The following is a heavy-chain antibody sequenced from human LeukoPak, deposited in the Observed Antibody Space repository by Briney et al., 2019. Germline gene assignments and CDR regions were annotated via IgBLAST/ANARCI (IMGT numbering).Heavy chain of an antibody. CDR3: AKGQIVAAGTSSFDY. CDR1: GFTFSSYG. V-gene: IGHV3-30*02. J-gene: IGHJ4*02. D-gene: IGHD6-13*01. Sequence: PGGSLRLSCAASGFTFSSYGIHWVRQAPGKGLEWVAFIRYDGSSKYETDSVKGRFTISRDNSNNTVFLQMNSLRAEDTAVYYCAKGQIVAAGTSSFDYWGQGTLVAVCS. CDR2: IRYDGSSK.